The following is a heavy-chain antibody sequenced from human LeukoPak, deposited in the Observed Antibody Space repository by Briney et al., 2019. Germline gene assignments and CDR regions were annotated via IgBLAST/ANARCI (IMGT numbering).Heavy chain of an antibody. CDR1: GFTFSSYS. V-gene: IGHV3-21*01. CDR2: ISSSSSYI. D-gene: IGHD3-10*01. CDR3: ARDRSPGNFDY. Sequence: GGSLRLSCAASGFTFSSYSMNWVRQAPGKGLEWVSSISSSSSYIYYTDSVKGRFTLSRDNAKKSLYLQMNSLRAEDTAVYYCARDRSPGNFDYWGQGTLVTVSS. J-gene: IGHJ4*02.